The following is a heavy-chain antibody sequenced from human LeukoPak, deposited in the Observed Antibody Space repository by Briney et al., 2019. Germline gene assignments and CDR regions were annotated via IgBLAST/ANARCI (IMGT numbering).Heavy chain of an antibody. D-gene: IGHD3-10*01. CDR1: GFTFSSYW. CDR3: ARFGPNKEYYFDY. CDR2: IKTDGSEK. V-gene: IGHV3-7*03. J-gene: IGHJ4*02. Sequence: GGSLRLSCEASGFTFSSYWMSWVRQAPGKGLEWVANIKTDGSEKYYVDSVKGRFTISRDNAKNSLYLQMNSLRAEDTAVYYCARFGPNKEYYFDYWGQGTLVTVSS.